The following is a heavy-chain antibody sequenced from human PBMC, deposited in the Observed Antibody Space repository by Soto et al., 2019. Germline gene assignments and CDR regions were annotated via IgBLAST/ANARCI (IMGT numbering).Heavy chain of an antibody. V-gene: IGHV4-4*07. CDR2: IDSSGST. CDR3: ARGGHDFWSGPFDY. J-gene: IGHJ4*02. Sequence: QGQLQESGPGLVKPSETLSLTCSVSGGSISTYYCNWIRQPAGKGLEWRGRIDSSGSTNYSPSLKNRATLSVDTSKNQSSLKLTSVTAADTAVYYCARGGHDFWSGPFDYWGQGTLATVSS. CDR1: GGSISTYY. D-gene: IGHD3-3*01.